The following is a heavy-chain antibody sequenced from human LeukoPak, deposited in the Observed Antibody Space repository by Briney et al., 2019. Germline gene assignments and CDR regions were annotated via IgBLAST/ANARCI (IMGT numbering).Heavy chain of an antibody. CDR3: ARGAAAGIGRGDY. D-gene: IGHD6-13*01. V-gene: IGHV1-69*13. Sequence: SVKVSCKASGYTFTSYAISWVRQAPGQGLEWMGGIIPIFGTANYAQKFQGRVTITADESTSTAYMELSSLRSEDTAVYYCARGAAAGIGRGDYWGQGTLVTVSS. J-gene: IGHJ4*02. CDR1: GYTFTSYA. CDR2: IIPIFGTA.